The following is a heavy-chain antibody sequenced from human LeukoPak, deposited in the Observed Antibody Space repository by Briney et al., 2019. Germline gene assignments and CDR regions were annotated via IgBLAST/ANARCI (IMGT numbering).Heavy chain of an antibody. V-gene: IGHV4-38-2*02. J-gene: IGHJ4*02. CDR2: IYHSGST. CDR1: GYSISSGYY. D-gene: IGHD1-7*01. CDR3: AANINWNYGGPDY. Sequence: SETLSLTCTVSGYSISSGYYWGWIRQPPGKGLGWIGSIYHSGSTYYNPSLKSRVTISVDTSKNQFSLKLSSVAAADTAVYYCAANINWNYGGPDYWGQGTLVTVSS.